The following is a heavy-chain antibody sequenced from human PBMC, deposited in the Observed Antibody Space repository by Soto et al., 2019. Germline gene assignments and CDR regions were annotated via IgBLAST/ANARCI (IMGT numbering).Heavy chain of an antibody. Sequence: QVQLVQSGAEVKKPGASVKVSCKASGYTFISYGISWVRQAPGQGLEWMGWIYPYNGDTNYARNLQGRVTVTTDASTSTAYMELRSLRSDVTAVYYCTSGPTGDYWGQGTLVTASS. CDR3: TSGPTGDY. D-gene: IGHD4-4*01. J-gene: IGHJ4*02. V-gene: IGHV1-18*01. CDR1: GYTFISYG. CDR2: IYPYNGDT.